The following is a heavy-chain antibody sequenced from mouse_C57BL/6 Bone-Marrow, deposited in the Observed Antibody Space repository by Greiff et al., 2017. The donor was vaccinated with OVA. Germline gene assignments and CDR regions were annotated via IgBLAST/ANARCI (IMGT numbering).Heavy chain of an antibody. J-gene: IGHJ2*01. CDR2: IDPSASVT. CDR1: GYTFTSYW. D-gene: IGHD2-2*01. Sequence: VQLQQPGAELVRPGTSVTLSCKASGYTFTSYWMHWVKQRPGQGLEWIGVIDPSASVTTYNQKFKGKATLTVDTSSSTAYMQLSSLTSEDSAVYYGARGGYDGPIDYWGQGTTLTVSS. V-gene: IGHV1-59*01. CDR3: ARGGYDGPIDY.